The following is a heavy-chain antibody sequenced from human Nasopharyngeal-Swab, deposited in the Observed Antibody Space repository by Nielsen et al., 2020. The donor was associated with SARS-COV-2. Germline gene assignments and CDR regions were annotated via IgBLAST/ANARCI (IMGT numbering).Heavy chain of an antibody. CDR3: ARDPVSGGSYPSYYYYGMDV. V-gene: IGHV3-30*03. CDR2: ISYDGRTK. D-gene: IGHD1-26*01. J-gene: IGHJ6*02. Sequence: GESLKISCAGAGFTFNDFGFHWVRRAPGKGLEWVAAISYDGRTKVHADSVKGRFSISRDNAKNSLYLQMNSLRAEDTAVYYCARDPVSGGSYPSYYYYGMDVWGQGTTVTVSS. CDR1: GFTFNDFG.